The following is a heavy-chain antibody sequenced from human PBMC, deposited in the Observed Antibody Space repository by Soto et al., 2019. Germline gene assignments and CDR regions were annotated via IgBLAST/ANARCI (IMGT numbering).Heavy chain of an antibody. CDR2: IWYDGSNK. V-gene: IGHV3-33*01. Sequence: PGGSLRLSCAASGFTFSSYGMHWVRQAPGKGLEWVAVIWYDGSNKYYADSVKGRFTISRDNSKNTLYLQMNSLRAEDTAVYYCARDRVVAKIYYYYYGMDVWGQGTTVTVSS. D-gene: IGHD5-12*01. CDR1: GFTFSSYG. J-gene: IGHJ6*02. CDR3: ARDRVVAKIYYYYYGMDV.